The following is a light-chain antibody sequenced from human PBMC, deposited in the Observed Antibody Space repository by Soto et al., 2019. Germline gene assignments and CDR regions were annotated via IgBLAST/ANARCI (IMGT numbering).Light chain of an antibody. Sequence: QSVLTQPASVSGSPGQSITISCTGTSSDVGRYNYVSWYQQHPGKAPKLMIYEVSNRPSGVSNRFSASKSGNMASLTISGLQAEDEADYYCTSYTSSTNWVFGGGTQLNV. CDR1: SSDVGRYNY. V-gene: IGLV2-14*01. CDR3: TSYTSSTNWV. CDR2: EVS. J-gene: IGLJ3*02.